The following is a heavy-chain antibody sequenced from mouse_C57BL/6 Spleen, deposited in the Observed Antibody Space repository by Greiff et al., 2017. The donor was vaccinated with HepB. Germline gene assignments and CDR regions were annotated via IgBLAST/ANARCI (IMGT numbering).Heavy chain of an antibody. V-gene: IGHV5-9-1*02. CDR3: TRDGGLRRYFDV. Sequence: EVKLVESGEGLVKPGGSLKLSCAASGFTFSSYAMSWVRQTPEKRLEWVAYISSGGDYIYYADTVKGRVTISRDNARNTLYLQMSSLKSEDTAMYYCTRDGGLRRYFDVWGTGTTVTVSS. CDR1: GFTFSSYA. CDR2: ISSGGDYI. J-gene: IGHJ1*03. D-gene: IGHD2-2*01.